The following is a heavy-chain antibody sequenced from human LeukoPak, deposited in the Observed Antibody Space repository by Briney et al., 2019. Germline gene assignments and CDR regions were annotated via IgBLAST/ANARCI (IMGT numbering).Heavy chain of an antibody. CDR3: AKARYTSGWYIFDH. CDR1: GFTFSSYA. Sequence: PGGSLRLSCAASGFTFSSYAMSWVRQAPGEGLEWVSCISRSDGSTYYAGSVKGRFTISRDNSKSTLYLQMNSLRVEDTAVYYCAKARYTSGWYIFDHWGQGTRVTVSS. CDR2: ISRSDGST. V-gene: IGHV3-23*01. D-gene: IGHD6-19*01. J-gene: IGHJ4*02.